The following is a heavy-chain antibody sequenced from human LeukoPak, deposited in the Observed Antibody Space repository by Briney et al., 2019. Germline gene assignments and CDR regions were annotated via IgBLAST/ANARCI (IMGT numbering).Heavy chain of an antibody. CDR1: GFTFSSYS. Sequence: PGGSLRLSCAASGFTFSSYSMNWVPQAPGKGLEWVSYISSSSSTIYYADSVKGRFTISRDNAKNSLYLQMNSLRDEDTAVYYCARDFSITIFGVVMPLDVWGQGTTVTVSS. CDR2: ISSSSSTI. V-gene: IGHV3-48*02. CDR3: ARDFSITIFGVVMPLDV. J-gene: IGHJ6*02. D-gene: IGHD3-3*01.